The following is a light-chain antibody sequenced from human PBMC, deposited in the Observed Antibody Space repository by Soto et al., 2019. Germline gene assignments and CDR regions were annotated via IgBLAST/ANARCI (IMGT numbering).Light chain of an antibody. Sequence: DIQMTQSPPTLSTSVGDRVSINCRASQSISAWLAWYQQKPGKAPRLLIYKASTLEIGVPSRFSGSGSGTEFTLTISSLQPDDFATYYCQQYSSYWTFAQGTRWIS. CDR3: QQYSSYWT. J-gene: IGKJ1*01. CDR2: KAS. V-gene: IGKV1-5*03. CDR1: QSISAW.